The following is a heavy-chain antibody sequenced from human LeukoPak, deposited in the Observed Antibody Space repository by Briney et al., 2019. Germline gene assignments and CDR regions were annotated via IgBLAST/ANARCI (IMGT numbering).Heavy chain of an antibody. CDR1: GFTFSSYW. J-gene: IGHJ4*02. V-gene: IGHV3-7*01. D-gene: IGHD3-22*01. CDR2: IKQDGSEK. Sequence: PGGSLRLSCAASGFTFSSYWMSWVRQAPGKGLEWVANIKQDGSEKYYVDSVKGRFTISRDNAKNSLYLQMNSLRAEDTAVCYCARDYYDSSGYRFDYWGQGTLVTVSS. CDR3: ARDYYDSSGYRFDY.